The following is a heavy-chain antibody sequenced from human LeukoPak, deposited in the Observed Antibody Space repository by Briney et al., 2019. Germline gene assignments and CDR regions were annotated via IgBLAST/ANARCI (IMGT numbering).Heavy chain of an antibody. CDR1: GFTFSSYA. Sequence: GRSLRLSCAASGFTFSSYAMHWVRQAPGKGLEWVAVISYDGSNKYYADSVKGRFTISRDNSKNTLYLQMNSLRAEDTAVYYCARGRSYRTTVTLMTHFDYWGQGTLVAVSS. J-gene: IGHJ4*02. D-gene: IGHD4-17*01. CDR3: ARGRSYRTTVTLMTHFDY. V-gene: IGHV3-30-3*01. CDR2: ISYDGSNK.